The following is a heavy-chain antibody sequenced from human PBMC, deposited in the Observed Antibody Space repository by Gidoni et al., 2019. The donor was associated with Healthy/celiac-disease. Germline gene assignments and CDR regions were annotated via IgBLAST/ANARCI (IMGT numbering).Heavy chain of an antibody. D-gene: IGHD3-3*01. CDR2: ISYDGSNK. CDR1: GFTFSSYG. Sequence: QVQLVESGGGVVQPGRSLRLSWAASGFTFSSYGMHWVRQPPGKGLEWVAVISYDGSNKYYADSVKGRFTISRDNSKNTLYLQMNSLRAEDTAVYYCAKDLLEWLHGYGMDVWGQGTTVTVSS. V-gene: IGHV3-30*18. J-gene: IGHJ6*02. CDR3: AKDLLEWLHGYGMDV.